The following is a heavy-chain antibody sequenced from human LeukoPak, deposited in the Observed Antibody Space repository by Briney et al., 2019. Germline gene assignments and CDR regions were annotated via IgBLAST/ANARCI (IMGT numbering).Heavy chain of an antibody. CDR2: INTDGSST. CDR3: VREIAAAGKGDAFDI. Sequence: PGGSLRLSCAAAGFTFSSYWMHWVRQAPGKGLGWVSRINTDGSSTSYADSVKGRFTISRDNANNTLYLQMTSLRADDTAVYYCVREIAAAGKGDAFDIWGQGTMVTVSS. D-gene: IGHD6-13*01. V-gene: IGHV3-74*01. J-gene: IGHJ3*02. CDR1: GFTFSSYW.